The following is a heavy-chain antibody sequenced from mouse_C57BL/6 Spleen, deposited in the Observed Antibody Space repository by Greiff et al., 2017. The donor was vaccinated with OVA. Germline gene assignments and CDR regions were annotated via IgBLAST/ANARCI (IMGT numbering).Heavy chain of an antibody. V-gene: IGHV2-5*01. CDR3: AKNQLTGIYYYAMDY. D-gene: IGHD4-1*01. CDR1: GFSLTSYG. CDR2: IWRGGST. Sequence: VQLQQSGPGLVQPSQSLSITCTVSGFSLTSYGVHWVRQSPGKGLEWLGVIWRGGSTDYNAAFMSRLSITKDNSKSQVFFKMNSLQADDTAIYYCAKNQLTGIYYYAMDYWGQGTSVTVSS. J-gene: IGHJ4*01.